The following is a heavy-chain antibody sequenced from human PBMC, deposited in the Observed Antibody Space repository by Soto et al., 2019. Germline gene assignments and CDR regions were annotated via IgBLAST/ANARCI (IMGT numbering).Heavy chain of an antibody. CDR1: GGPFSGYY. CDR2: INHSGST. Sequence: SETPSLTCAVYGGPFSGYYWTWIRQPPGTGLEWIGEINHSGSTNYNPSLKSRVTISVDTSKNQFSLKLTSVTAADTAVYYCARDKITGPFDYWGQGTQVTSPQ. D-gene: IGHD2-8*02. J-gene: IGHJ4*02. CDR3: ARDKITGPFDY. V-gene: IGHV4-34*01.